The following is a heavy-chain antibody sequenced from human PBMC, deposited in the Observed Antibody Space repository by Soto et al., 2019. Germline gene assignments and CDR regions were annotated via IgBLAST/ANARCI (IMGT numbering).Heavy chain of an antibody. CDR2: ISGSGGST. J-gene: IGHJ4*02. D-gene: IGHD2-15*01. V-gene: IGHV3-23*01. CDR1: GFTFSTYG. Sequence: PGGSMRLSCAASGFTFSTYGMSWVRQAPGKGLEWVSSISGSGGSTYYADSVKGRITISRENSKNTLYLQMNSLRAEDAAVYYCAKDLVGSNADYYDYWGQGTLVTVSS. CDR3: AKDLVGSNADYYDY.